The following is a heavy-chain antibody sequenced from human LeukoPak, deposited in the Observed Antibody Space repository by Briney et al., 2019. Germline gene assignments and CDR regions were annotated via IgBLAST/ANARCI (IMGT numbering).Heavy chain of an antibody. Sequence: ASVKVSCKVSGYTLTLTELSLHWVRQAPGKGLEWMGGFDPENSETIYAQKFQGRVTMTEDTSTDTAYMELSSLRSEDTAVYYCARGVLYDYVWGSYRYDYWGQGTLVTVSS. CDR1: GYTLTLTELS. V-gene: IGHV1-24*01. CDR2: FDPENSET. CDR3: ARGVLYDYVWGSYRYDY. D-gene: IGHD3-16*02. J-gene: IGHJ4*02.